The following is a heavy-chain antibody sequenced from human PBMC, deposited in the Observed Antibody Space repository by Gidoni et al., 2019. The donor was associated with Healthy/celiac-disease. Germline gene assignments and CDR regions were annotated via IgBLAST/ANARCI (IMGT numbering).Heavy chain of an antibody. J-gene: IGHJ4*02. CDR2: ISGSGGST. CDR1: GFTFSSYA. D-gene: IGHD2-8*02. Sequence: EVQLLESGGGWVQPGGSLRLSCAASGFTFSSYAMSWVRQAPGKGLEWVSAISGSGGSTYSADSVKGRFTISRDNSKNTLYLQMNSLSAEDTAVYYCAKASGAATYYFDYWGQGTLVTVSS. V-gene: IGHV3-23*01. CDR3: AKASGAATYYFDY.